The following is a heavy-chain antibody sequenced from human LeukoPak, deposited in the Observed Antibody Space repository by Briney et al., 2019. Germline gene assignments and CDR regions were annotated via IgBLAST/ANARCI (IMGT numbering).Heavy chain of an antibody. CDR2: IIPIFGTA. Sequence: RASVKVSCKASGGTFSSYAISWVRQAPGQGLEWMGGIIPIFGTANYAQKFQGRVTITTDESTSTAYMELSSLRSEDTAAYYCARDNYAGANWFDPWGQGTLVTVSS. CDR3: ARDNYAGANWFDP. J-gene: IGHJ5*02. D-gene: IGHD1-7*01. CDR1: GGTFSSYA. V-gene: IGHV1-69*05.